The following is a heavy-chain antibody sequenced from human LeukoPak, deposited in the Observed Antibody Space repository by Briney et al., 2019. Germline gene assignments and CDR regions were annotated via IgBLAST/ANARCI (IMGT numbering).Heavy chain of an antibody. CDR2: IIPTFGTA. Sequence: SVKVSCKASGGTFSSYAISWVRQAPGQGLEWMGRIIPTFGTANYAQKFQGRVTITTDESTSTAYMELSSLRSEDTAVYYCARGGIVGARSLGDYWGQRTLVTVPS. J-gene: IGHJ4*02. CDR3: ARGGIVGARSLGDY. V-gene: IGHV1-69*05. CDR1: GGTFSSYA. D-gene: IGHD1-26*01.